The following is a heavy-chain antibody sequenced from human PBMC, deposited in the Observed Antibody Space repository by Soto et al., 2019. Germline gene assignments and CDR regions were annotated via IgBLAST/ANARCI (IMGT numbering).Heavy chain of an antibody. V-gene: IGHV6-1*01. CDR3: ARDPPDFNSGFDS. J-gene: IGHJ4*02. Sequence: SQTLSLTCAISGDSVSNNGATWNWIRQSPSRGLEWLGRAYYRSRWQYDYATSVRSRITINPDTSKNQISLQLTAVTPEDTAVYYCARDPPDFNSGFDSWGQGSLVTVSS. CDR2: AYYRSRWQY. CDR1: GDSVSNNGAT. D-gene: IGHD1-26*01.